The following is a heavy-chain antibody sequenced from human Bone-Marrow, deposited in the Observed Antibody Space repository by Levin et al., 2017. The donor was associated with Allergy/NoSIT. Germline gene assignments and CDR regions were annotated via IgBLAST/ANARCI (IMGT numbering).Heavy chain of an antibody. D-gene: IGHD3-10*01. V-gene: IGHV1-46*02. J-gene: IGHJ3*02. CDR3: ARRGPLMHACDI. CDR1: GYTFDDYL. Sequence: VASVKVSCKTFGYTFDDYLMHWVRQAPGQGLEWLGIINPSGGSTSYAQKFEGRIALTSDTSTATVYMELRGLRSDDTAVYYCARRGPLMHACDIWGQGAMINVSS. CDR2: INPSGGST.